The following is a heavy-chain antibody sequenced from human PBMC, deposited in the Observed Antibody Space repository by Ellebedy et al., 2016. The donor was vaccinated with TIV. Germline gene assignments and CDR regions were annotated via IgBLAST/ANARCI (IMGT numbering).Heavy chain of an antibody. V-gene: IGHV1-2*02. CDR2: INPNNSDT. Sequence: ASVKVSCKASGYTFSGYYVHWVRQAPGQGLEWMGWINPNNSDTNYAQKFQGRVTMTRDTSISTAYMDLSRLRSDDTAVYYCARDKSGYEGTAFEIWGQGTMVTVSS. CDR3: ARDKSGYEGTAFEI. J-gene: IGHJ3*02. D-gene: IGHD5-12*01. CDR1: GYTFSGYY.